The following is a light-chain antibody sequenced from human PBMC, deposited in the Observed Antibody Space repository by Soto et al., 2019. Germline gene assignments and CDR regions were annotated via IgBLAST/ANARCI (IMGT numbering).Light chain of an antibody. CDR3: AAWDDSLTGPV. V-gene: IGLV1-44*01. CDR2: NNN. J-gene: IGLJ1*01. Sequence: QSVLTQPPSASGTPGQTVIISCSGSRSDIGSNSVNWYQHLPGTAPKLLIYNNNQRPSGVPDRFSGSKSGTSASLAISGLXSEDEADYYCAAWDDSLTGPVFGTGTKVTLL. CDR1: RSDIGSNS.